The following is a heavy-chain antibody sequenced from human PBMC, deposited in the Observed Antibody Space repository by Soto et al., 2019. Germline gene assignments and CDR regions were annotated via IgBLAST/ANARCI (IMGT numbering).Heavy chain of an antibody. J-gene: IGHJ5*01. V-gene: IGHV3-21*01. CDR3: VKDSNPGVAAHNGFDS. CDR1: GFMFRSFN. CDR2: ISSSSSFI. D-gene: IGHD6-13*01. Sequence: EVQLVESGGGLVKPGGSLRLSCAASGFMFRSFNMNWVRQAPGKGLEWVSSISSSSSFIYYADSVKGRFTISRDNVETSLSLQMNTLRAEDTAIYYCVKDSNPGVAAHNGFDSWGQGTLVSVSS.